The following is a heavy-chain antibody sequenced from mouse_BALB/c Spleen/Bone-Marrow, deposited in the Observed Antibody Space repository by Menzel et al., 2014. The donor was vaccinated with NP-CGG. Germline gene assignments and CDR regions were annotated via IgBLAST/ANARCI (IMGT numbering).Heavy chain of an antibody. J-gene: IGHJ1*01. V-gene: IGHV3-2*02. CDR1: GYSITSDYA. D-gene: IGHD1-1*01. CDR3: ARWTTVVAKDWYFDV. Sequence: VQLQQSGPGLVKLSQSLSLTCTVTGYSITSDYAWNWIRQFPGNQLEWMGYISYSGSTSYNPSLKSRISITRDTSKNQFFLQSNSVTTEDTATYFCARWTTVVAKDWYFDVWGAGTTVTVSS. CDR2: ISYSGST.